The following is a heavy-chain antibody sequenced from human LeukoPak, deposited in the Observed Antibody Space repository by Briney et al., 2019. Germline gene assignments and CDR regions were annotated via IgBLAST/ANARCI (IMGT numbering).Heavy chain of an antibody. CDR1: GFTFNTFA. CDR2: ITGSGGNT. Sequence: GGSLRLSCAASGFTFNTFAMNWVRQAPGKGLEWVSTITGSGGNTYHADSVKGRFTISRDNSQNTLYLQMNSLRAEDTAVYFCAKSPLDYCSSASCYLYFDSWGQGTLVTVSS. J-gene: IGHJ4*02. D-gene: IGHD2-2*01. V-gene: IGHV3-23*01. CDR3: AKSPLDYCSSASCYLYFDS.